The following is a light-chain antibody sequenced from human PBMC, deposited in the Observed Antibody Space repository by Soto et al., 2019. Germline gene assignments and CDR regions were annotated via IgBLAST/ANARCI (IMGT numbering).Light chain of an antibody. Sequence: QSALTQPASVSGSPGQSITISCAGTSSDIGSYNYVSWYQQLPGKAPQLMIYDVSSRPSGVSNRFSGSKSGNTASLTISGLQAEDEADYYCGSFTTSSTLVFGGGTKVTVL. V-gene: IGLV2-14*01. J-gene: IGLJ2*01. CDR1: SSDIGSYNY. CDR2: DVS. CDR3: GSFTTSSTLV.